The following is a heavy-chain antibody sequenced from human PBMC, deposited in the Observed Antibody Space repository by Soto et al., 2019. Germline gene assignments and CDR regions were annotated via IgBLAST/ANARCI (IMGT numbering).Heavy chain of an antibody. V-gene: IGHV3-23*01. D-gene: IGHD3-10*01. CDR1: GFTFSSYA. Sequence: EVQLLESGGGLVQPGGSLRLSCAASGFTFSSYAMSWVRQAPGKGLEWVSTISDSGGSTYYADSVKGRFTISRDNSKNTLYLQMNSLRAEDTAVYYCAKDSTMVRGLILDVCDYWGQGTLVTVSS. CDR3: AKDSTMVRGLILDVCDY. J-gene: IGHJ4*02. CDR2: ISDSGGST.